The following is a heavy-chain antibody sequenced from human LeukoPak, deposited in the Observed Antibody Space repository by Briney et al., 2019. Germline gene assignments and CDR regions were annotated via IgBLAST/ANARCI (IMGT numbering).Heavy chain of an antibody. CDR1: GGSISSSSYY. CDR2: IYYSGST. Sequence: SETLSLTCTVSGGSISSSSYYWAWIRQPPGKGLEWIGNIYYSGSTYYSPSLKGRVTISVDTSKNQFSLKLSSVTAADTAVYYCARSGSGYLRYYFDYWGQGTLVTVSS. CDR3: ARSGSGYLRYYFDY. J-gene: IGHJ4*02. D-gene: IGHD5-12*01. V-gene: IGHV4-39*01.